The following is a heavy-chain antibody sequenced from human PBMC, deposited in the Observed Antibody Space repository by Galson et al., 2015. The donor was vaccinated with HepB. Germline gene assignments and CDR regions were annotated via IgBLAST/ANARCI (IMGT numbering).Heavy chain of an antibody. V-gene: IGHV4-34*01. CDR2: INHSGST. D-gene: IGHD6-13*01. Sequence: LSLTCAVYGGSFSGYYWSWVRQPPGKGLEWIGEINHSGSTNYNPSLKSRVTISVDTSRNQFSLKLSSVTAADTAVYYCARASIRYSSSWYKSNYFDYWGQGTLVTVSS. J-gene: IGHJ4*02. CDR1: GGSFSGYY. CDR3: ARASIRYSSSWYKSNYFDY.